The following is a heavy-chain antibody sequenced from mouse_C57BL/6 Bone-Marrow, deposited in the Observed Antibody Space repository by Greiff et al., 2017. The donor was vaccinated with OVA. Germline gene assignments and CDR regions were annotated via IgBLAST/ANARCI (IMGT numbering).Heavy chain of an antibody. CDR3: ARRGPYYSNSYAMDY. Sequence: EVQVVASGGGLVKPGGSLKLSCAASGFTFSSYTMSWVRQTPEKRLEWVATISGGGGNTYYPDSVKGRFTISRDNAKNTLYLQMSSLRTEDTALYYWARRGPYYSNSYAMDYWGQGTSVTVSS. CDR2: ISGGGGNT. D-gene: IGHD2-5*01. J-gene: IGHJ4*01. V-gene: IGHV5-9*01. CDR1: GFTFSSYT.